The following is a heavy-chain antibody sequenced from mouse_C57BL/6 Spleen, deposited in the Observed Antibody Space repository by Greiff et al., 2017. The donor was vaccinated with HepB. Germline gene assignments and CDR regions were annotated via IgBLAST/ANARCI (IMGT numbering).Heavy chain of an antibody. V-gene: IGHV1-82*01. CDR1: GYAFSSSW. CDR2: IYPGDGDT. J-gene: IGHJ2*01. CDR3: AKSYYGSYYFDY. D-gene: IGHD1-1*01. Sequence: QVQLKQSGPELVKPGASVKISCKASGYAFSSSWMNWVKQRPGKGLEWIGRIYPGDGDTNYNGKFKGKATLTADKSSSTAYMQLSSLTSEDSAVYFCAKSYYGSYYFDYWGQGTTLTVSS.